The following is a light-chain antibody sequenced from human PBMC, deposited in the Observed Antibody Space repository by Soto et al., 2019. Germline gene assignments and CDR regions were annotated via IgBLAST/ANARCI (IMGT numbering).Light chain of an antibody. CDR2: DAA. J-gene: IGKJ3*01. Sequence: EIVLTQSPATLSLSPGERATLSCRASESVSRYLAWYQQKPGQVPRLLIYDAANRATGTPARFSGSGSGTDFTLTISSLEPEYSAVYYCQQCSNSPFTFGPGTKVDIK. CDR1: ESVSRY. V-gene: IGKV3-11*01. CDR3: QQCSNSPFT.